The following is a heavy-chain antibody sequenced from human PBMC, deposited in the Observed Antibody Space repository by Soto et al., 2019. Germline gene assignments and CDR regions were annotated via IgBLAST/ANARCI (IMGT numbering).Heavy chain of an antibody. CDR1: GFTFSSYG. D-gene: IGHD1-1*01. V-gene: IGHV3-30*18. CDR3: AKDPTIQTEEPY. J-gene: IGHJ1*01. Sequence: PGGSLRLSCAASGFTFSSYGMHWVRQAPGKGLEWVAVISYDGSNKYYADSVKGRFTISRDNSKNTLYLQMNSLRAEDTAVYYCAKDPTIQTEEPYCGLGTLVTVSS. CDR2: ISYDGSNK.